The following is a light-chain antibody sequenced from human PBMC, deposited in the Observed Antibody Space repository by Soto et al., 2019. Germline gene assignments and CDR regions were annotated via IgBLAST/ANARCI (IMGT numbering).Light chain of an antibody. CDR3: QQYGSSPWT. J-gene: IGKJ1*01. Sequence: EIVLTQSPGTLSLSPGERATLSCRASKSFSSSYLAWYQQKPGQAPRLLIYGASSRATGIPDRFSGSGSGTDFTLTSIRLEPVGVSVYYCQQYGSSPWTFGPGTKVEIK. CDR2: GAS. V-gene: IGKV3-20*01. CDR1: KSFSSSY.